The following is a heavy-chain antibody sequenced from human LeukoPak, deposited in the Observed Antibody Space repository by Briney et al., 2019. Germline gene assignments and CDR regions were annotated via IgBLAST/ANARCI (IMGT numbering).Heavy chain of an antibody. CDR2: IYSSGST. Sequence: PSETLSLTCIVPGGSISSYYWSWIRQPPGKGLEWIGYIYSSGSTNSNPSLKSRVTISVDTSKSRFSLKMTSVTAADTAVYYCARQGSGGRAFDIWGQGTMVTVSS. V-gene: IGHV4-59*08. CDR3: ARQGSGGRAFDI. D-gene: IGHD1-26*01. J-gene: IGHJ3*02. CDR1: GGSISSYY.